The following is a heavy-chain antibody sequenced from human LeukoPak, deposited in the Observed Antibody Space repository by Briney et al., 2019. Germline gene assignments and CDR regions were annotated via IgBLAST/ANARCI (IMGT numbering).Heavy chain of an antibody. CDR2: ISSSSSYI. D-gene: IGHD1-1*01. V-gene: IGHV3-21*01. J-gene: IGHJ6*02. CDR3: ARDCTPFNRYPARYGMDV. CDR1: GFTFSSYS. Sequence: GGSLRLSCAASGFTFSSYSMNWVRQAPGKGLEWVSSISSSSSYIYYADSVKGRFTISRDNAKNSLYLQMNSLRAEDTAVYCCARDCTPFNRYPARYGMDVWGQGTTVTVSS.